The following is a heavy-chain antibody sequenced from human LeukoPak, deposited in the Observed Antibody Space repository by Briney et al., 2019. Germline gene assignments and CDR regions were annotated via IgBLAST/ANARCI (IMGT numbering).Heavy chain of an antibody. CDR3: AKGPNGDYEAYYFDY. CDR1: GFTFSSYA. V-gene: IGHV3-23*01. J-gene: IGHJ4*02. Sequence: PGRSLRLSCAASGFTFSSYAMSWVRQAPGKGLEWVSAISGSGGSTYYADSVKGRFTISRDNSKNTLYLQMNSLRAEDTAVYYCAKGPNGDYEAYYFDYWGQGTLVTVSS. D-gene: IGHD4-17*01. CDR2: ISGSGGST.